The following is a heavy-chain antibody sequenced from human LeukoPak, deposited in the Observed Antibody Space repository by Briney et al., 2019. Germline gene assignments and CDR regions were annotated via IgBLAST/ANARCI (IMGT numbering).Heavy chain of an antibody. J-gene: IGHJ6*02. CDR1: GYSFTSYW. Sequence: GESLKISCKGSGYSFTSYWIGWVRQMPGKGLEWMGIIYPGDSDTRYSPSFQGQVTISADKSISTAYLQWSSLKASDTAMYYCARYQRRLLTTVFLPTPYYYGMDVWGQGTTVTVSS. CDR2: IYPGDSDT. D-gene: IGHD4-4*01. V-gene: IGHV5-51*01. CDR3: ARYQRRLLTTVFLPTPYYYGMDV.